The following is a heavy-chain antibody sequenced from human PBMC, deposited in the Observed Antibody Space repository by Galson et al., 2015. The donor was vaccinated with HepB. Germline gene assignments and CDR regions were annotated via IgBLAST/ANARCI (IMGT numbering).Heavy chain of an antibody. Sequence: SLRLSCAASGFTFTSYAMNWVRQAPGKGLEWVSSLSGTGGSKFYADSVKGRFTISGDNSKNTLYLQMNSLRVEDTAVYYCAKGTSILTLSGTLSYWGQGTLVTVSS. V-gene: IGHV3-23*01. CDR3: AKGTSILTLSGTLSY. D-gene: IGHD3-9*01. CDR2: LSGTGGSK. J-gene: IGHJ4*02. CDR1: GFTFTSYA.